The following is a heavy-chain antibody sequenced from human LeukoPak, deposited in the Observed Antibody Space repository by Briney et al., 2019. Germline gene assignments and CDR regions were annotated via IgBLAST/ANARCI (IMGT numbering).Heavy chain of an antibody. V-gene: IGHV3-7*01. CDR1: GFTFSSYW. CDR2: IKQDGSEK. Sequence: GGSLRLSCAASGFTFSSYWMSWVRQAPGKGLEWVANIKQDGSEKYYVDSVKGRFTISRDNAKNSLYLQTNSLRAEDTAVYYCARTIEMATNPSQYYFDYWGQGTLVTVSS. CDR3: ARTIEMATNPSQYYFDY. J-gene: IGHJ4*02. D-gene: IGHD5-24*01.